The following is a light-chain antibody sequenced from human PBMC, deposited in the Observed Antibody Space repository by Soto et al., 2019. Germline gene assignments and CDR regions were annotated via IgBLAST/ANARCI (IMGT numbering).Light chain of an antibody. Sequence: QLVLTQPASVSGSPGQSITISCTGTSSDVGGYKYVSWYQQHPAKAPKLMIFEVSNRPSGISNRFSGSKSGNTASLTISGLQAEDEADYYCSSYTSSSTLVFGGGTKLTVL. CDR2: EVS. CDR1: SSDVGGYKY. V-gene: IGLV2-14*01. CDR3: SSYTSSSTLV. J-gene: IGLJ2*01.